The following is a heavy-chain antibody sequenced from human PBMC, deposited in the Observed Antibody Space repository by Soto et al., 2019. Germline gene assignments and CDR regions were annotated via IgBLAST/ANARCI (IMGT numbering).Heavy chain of an antibody. CDR2: VSGSGIST. Sequence: PGGSLRLSCTASGFSFSNYVMSWVRQAPGRGLEWVSAVSGSGISTFYADSVKGRFIISRDNSKNTLFLQVNSLKAEDTAVYYCAKGEVPAAPNYFDYWGQGTLVTVSS. J-gene: IGHJ4*02. CDR3: AKGEVPAAPNYFDY. CDR1: GFSFSNYV. D-gene: IGHD2-2*01. V-gene: IGHV3-23*01.